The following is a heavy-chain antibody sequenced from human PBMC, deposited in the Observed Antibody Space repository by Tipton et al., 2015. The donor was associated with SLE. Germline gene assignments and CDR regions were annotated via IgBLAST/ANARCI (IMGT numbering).Heavy chain of an antibody. J-gene: IGHJ3*02. CDR3: VRLEFWKTFDI. Sequence: SLRLSCAASGFTFDDYAMHWVRQAPGKGLEWVSGIGWNSGYIGYADSVEGRFIISRDNTKNSLSLQMTSLRVEDTALYHCVRLEFWKTFDIWGQGAMVTVSS. CDR2: IGWNSGYI. D-gene: IGHD3-3*01. CDR1: GFTFDDYA. V-gene: IGHV3-9*01.